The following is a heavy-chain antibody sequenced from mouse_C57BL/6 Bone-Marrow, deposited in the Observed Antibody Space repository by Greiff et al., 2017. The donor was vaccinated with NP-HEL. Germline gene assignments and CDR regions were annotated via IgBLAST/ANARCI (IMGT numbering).Heavy chain of an antibody. D-gene: IGHD2-4*01. Sequence: DVKLVESGPGLVKPSQSLSLTCSVTGYSITSGYYWNWIRQFPGNKLEWMGYISYDGSNNYNPSLKNRISITRDTSKNQFFLKLNSVTTEDTATYYCARFDSAWFAYWGQGTLVTVSA. CDR3: ARFDSAWFAY. CDR1: GYSITSGYY. V-gene: IGHV3-6*01. J-gene: IGHJ3*01. CDR2: ISYDGSN.